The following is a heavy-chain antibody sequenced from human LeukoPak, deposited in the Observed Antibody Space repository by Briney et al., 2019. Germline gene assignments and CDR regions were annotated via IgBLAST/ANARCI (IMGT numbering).Heavy chain of an antibody. CDR1: GYTFTSYD. D-gene: IGHD6-19*01. V-gene: IGHV1-8*01. CDR3: ATFVQWLVNEAWFDP. J-gene: IGHJ5*02. Sequence: GASVKVSCKASGYTFTSYDINWVGQAPGKGLEWRGWMNPNSGNTGYAQKFQGRVTMTEDTSTDTAYMELSSLRSEDTAVYYCATFVQWLVNEAWFDPWGQGTLVTVSS. CDR2: MNPNSGNT.